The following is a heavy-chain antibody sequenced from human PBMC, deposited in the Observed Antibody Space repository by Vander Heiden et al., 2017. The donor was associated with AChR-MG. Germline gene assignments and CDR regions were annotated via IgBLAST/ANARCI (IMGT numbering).Heavy chain of an antibody. D-gene: IGHD6-19*01. Sequence: QVQLVQSGAEVKKPASSVKVSSKASGGTFGSCAISWVRQAPGQGREGMGGIIPIFGTANYAQKCQGRVTITADESTSTAYMELSSLRSEDTAVYYCARADPREDYWGQGTLVTVSS. CDR1: GGTFGSCA. J-gene: IGHJ4*02. CDR2: IIPIFGTA. V-gene: IGHV1-69*01. CDR3: ARADPREDY.